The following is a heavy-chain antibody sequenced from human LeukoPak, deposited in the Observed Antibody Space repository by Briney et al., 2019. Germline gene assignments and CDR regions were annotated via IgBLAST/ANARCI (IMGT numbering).Heavy chain of an antibody. CDR3: AREGGQQLPYYMDV. V-gene: IGHV4-59*01. Sequence: SETLSLTCTVSGGSISSYYWSWIRQPPGKGLEWIGYIYYSGSTNYNPSLKSRVTISVDTSKNQFSLKLSSVTAADTAVYYCAREGGQQLPYYMDVWSKGTTVTVSS. D-gene: IGHD6-13*01. CDR2: IYYSGST. J-gene: IGHJ6*03. CDR1: GGSISSYY.